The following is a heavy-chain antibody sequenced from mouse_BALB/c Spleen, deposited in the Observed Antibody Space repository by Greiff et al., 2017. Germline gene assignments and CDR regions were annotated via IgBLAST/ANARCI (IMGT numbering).Heavy chain of an antibody. V-gene: IGHV1-4*01. J-gene: IGHJ1*01. D-gene: IGHD2-4*01. CDR1: GYTFTSYT. Sequence: QVQLQQSGAELARPGASVKMSCKASGYTFTSYTMHWVKQRPGQGLEWIGYINPSSGYTNYNQKFKDKATLTADKSSSTAYMQLSSLTSEDSAVYYCARKGDDYDDGWYFDVWGAGTTVTVSS. CDR2: INPSSGYT. CDR3: ARKGDDYDDGWYFDV.